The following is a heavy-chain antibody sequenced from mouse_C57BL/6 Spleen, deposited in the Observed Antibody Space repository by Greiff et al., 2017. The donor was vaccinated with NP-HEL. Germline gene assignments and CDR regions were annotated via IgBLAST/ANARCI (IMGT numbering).Heavy chain of an antibody. CDR1: GYTFTSYW. Sequence: QVQLQQPGAELVKPGASVKLSCKASGYTFTSYWMQWVKQRPGQGLEWIGEIDPSDSYTNYNQKFKGKATLTVDTSSSTAYMQLSSLTSEDSAVYYCARARDYGSSPWFAYWGQGTLVTVSA. CDR3: ARARDYGSSPWFAY. V-gene: IGHV1-50*01. D-gene: IGHD1-1*01. J-gene: IGHJ3*01. CDR2: IDPSDSYT.